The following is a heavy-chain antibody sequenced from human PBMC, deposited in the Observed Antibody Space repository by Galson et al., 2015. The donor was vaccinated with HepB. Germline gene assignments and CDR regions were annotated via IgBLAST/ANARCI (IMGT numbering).Heavy chain of an antibody. CDR1: GYTLTELS. V-gene: IGHV1-24*01. CDR3: ARAYGDYVEDYYYYGMDV. J-gene: IGHJ6*02. CDR2: FDPEDGET. Sequence: SVKVSCKVSGYTLTELSMHWVRQAPGKGLEWMGGFDPEDGETIYAQKFQGRVTITADKSTSTAYMELSSLRSEDTAVYYCARAYGDYVEDYYYYGMDVWGQGTTVTVSS. D-gene: IGHD4-17*01.